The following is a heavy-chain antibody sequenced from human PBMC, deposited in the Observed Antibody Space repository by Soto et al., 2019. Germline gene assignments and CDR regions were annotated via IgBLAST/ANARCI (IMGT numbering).Heavy chain of an antibody. D-gene: IGHD6-13*01. CDR3: ARGYRQSGYSSSCVFDY. CDR1: GGSINSGGYY. V-gene: IGHV4-31*03. Sequence: QVQLRESGPGLVKPSQTLSLTCTVSGGSINSGGYYWNWIRQHPGKGLEWIGYMYYSGSTYYNPSLRSRFIISADTSENHFSLNLSSVTAADTAVYFCARGYRQSGYSSSCVFDYWGQGTLVNVSS. CDR2: MYYSGST. J-gene: IGHJ4*02.